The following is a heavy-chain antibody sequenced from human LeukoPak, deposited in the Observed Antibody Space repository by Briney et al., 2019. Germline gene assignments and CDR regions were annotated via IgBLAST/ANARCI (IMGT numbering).Heavy chain of an antibody. CDR2: IWEDGSNI. D-gene: IGHD6-19*01. CDR3: ARAGYNSGWYEY. V-gene: IGHV3-33*01. CDR1: GFTFSTYG. Sequence: GGSLRLSCAASGFTFSTYGMHWVRQAPGKGLECVAGIWEDGSNIYYADSVKGRFIISRDNSKDTLYLQMNSLRAEDTAVYYCARAGYNSGWYEYWGQGTLVTVSS. J-gene: IGHJ4*02.